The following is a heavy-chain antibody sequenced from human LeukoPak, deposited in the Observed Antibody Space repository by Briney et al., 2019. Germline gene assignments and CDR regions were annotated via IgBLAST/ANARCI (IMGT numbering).Heavy chain of an antibody. CDR2: ISAYNGNT. V-gene: IGHV1-18*01. D-gene: IGHD6-13*01. CDR1: GYTFTSYG. Sequence: ASVKVSCKASGYTFTSYGISWVRQAPGQGLERMGWISAYNGNTNYAQKLQGRVTMTTDTSTSTAYMELRSLRSDDTAVYYCAREARYSSSWYSMVWGQGTLVTVSS. J-gene: IGHJ4*02. CDR3: AREARYSSSWYSMV.